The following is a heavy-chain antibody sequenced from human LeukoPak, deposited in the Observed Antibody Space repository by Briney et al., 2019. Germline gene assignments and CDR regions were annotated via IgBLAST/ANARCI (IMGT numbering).Heavy chain of an antibody. Sequence: PGGSLRLSCAASGFTFRSYEMNGVRQAPGKGLFWVSGISAGGGSTYYADSVKGRFTISRDNSRNTLYLQMNSLRAEDTAVYYCTKDAAGPESWGQGTLVTVSS. J-gene: IGHJ5*02. CDR2: ISAGGGST. CDR1: GFTFRSYE. CDR3: TKDAAGPES. D-gene: IGHD6-13*01. V-gene: IGHV3-23*01.